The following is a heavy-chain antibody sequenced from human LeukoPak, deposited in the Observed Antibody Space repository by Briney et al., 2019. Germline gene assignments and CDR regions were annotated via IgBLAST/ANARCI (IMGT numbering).Heavy chain of an antibody. CDR3: ARGALRYSRGAFDI. CDR2: ISSSGSTI. J-gene: IGHJ3*02. V-gene: IGHV3-48*03. D-gene: IGHD3-9*01. Sequence: GGSLRLSCAASGFTFSSYEMNWVRQAPGMGLEWVSYISSSGSTIYYADSVKGRFTISRDNAKNSLYLQMNSLRAEDTAVYYCARGALRYSRGAFDIWGQGTMVTVSS. CDR1: GFTFSSYE.